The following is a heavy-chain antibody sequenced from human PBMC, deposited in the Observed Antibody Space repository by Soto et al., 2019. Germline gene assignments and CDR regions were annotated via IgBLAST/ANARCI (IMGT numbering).Heavy chain of an antibody. CDR1: GFSFRNAW. D-gene: IGHD7-27*01. CDR3: LGDWLHP. J-gene: IGHJ5*02. CDR2: IKSESVGGTT. Sequence: EVQLVASGGDLVKPGGSLRLACAGSGFSFRNAWMSWVRQDPGKGPEWIGRIKSESVGGTTDYAAPVKGRFTVSRDDSKNTVYLHMSSLQIEDTAVYYCLGDWLHPWGQGTLVTVSS. V-gene: IGHV3-15*05.